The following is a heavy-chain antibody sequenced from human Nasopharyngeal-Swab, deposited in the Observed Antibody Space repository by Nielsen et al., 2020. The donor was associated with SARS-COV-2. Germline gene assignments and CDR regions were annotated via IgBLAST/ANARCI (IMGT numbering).Heavy chain of an antibody. V-gene: IGHV1-46*01. J-gene: IGHJ6*02. Sequence: ASVKVSCKASGYTFTSYYMHWVRQAPGQGLEWMGIINPSGGSTSYAQKFQGRVTMTRDTSTSTVYMELSSLRSEDTAVYYCARQVIRYPQYSSSWYYYYGMDVWGQGTTVTVSS. CDR1: GYTFTSYY. CDR2: INPSGGST. CDR3: ARQVIRYPQYSSSWYYYYGMDV. D-gene: IGHD6-13*01.